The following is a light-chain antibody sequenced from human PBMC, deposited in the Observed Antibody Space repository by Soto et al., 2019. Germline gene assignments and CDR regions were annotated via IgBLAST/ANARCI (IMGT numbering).Light chain of an antibody. J-gene: IGKJ1*01. CDR1: QSVGSD. CDR3: QQYLDLPRT. V-gene: IGKV3-15*01. CDR2: GAS. Sequence: EIVMTQSPATLSVSPGARATLSCRASQSVGSDLVWYRQKPGQAPRLLIYGASNRATGVPDRFSGSGYGTVFTLAISSVQSDDCAVYYCQQYLDLPRTCGQGTKVEIK.